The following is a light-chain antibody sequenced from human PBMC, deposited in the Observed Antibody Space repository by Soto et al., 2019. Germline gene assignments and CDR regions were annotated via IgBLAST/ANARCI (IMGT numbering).Light chain of an antibody. J-gene: IGLJ1*01. V-gene: IGLV2-14*03. CDR1: SSDVGGYNS. CDR3: SSFTSSVTYV. Sequence: QSALTQPASVSGSPGQSITISCTGTSSDVGGYNSVSWYQQHPGKVPKLLIYGVTNRPSGISNRFSGSKSGNTASLTISGLQAEDEADYYCSSFTSSVTYVFGTGTKVTVL. CDR2: GVT.